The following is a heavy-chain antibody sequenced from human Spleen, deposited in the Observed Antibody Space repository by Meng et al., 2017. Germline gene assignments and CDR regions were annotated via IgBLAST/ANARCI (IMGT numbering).Heavy chain of an antibody. CDR1: GGSISSSNW. V-gene: IGHV4-4*02. Sequence: QGQLNQGGEGRLNPSQTLSLTLAVSGGSISSSNWWSWVRQPPGKGLEWIGEIYHRGSTNYNPSLKSRVTISVDNSKNQFSLKLSSVTAADTAVYYCARKDTAMVMWDYWGQGTLVTVSS. J-gene: IGHJ4*02. CDR2: IYHRGST. CDR3: ARKDTAMVMWDY. D-gene: IGHD5-18*01.